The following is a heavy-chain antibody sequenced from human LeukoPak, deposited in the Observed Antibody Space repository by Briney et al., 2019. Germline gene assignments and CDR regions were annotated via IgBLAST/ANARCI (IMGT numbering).Heavy chain of an antibody. CDR3: AREWGFDSSGFYYYY. CDR2: IIPLFGTA. CDR1: GGIFSRYA. V-gene: IGHV1-69*01. J-gene: IGHJ4*02. Sequence: ASVKVSCKASGGIFSRYAISWVRQAPEQGLEWMGGIIPLFGTANYAQRFQGRLTVTADESTRTAYMELSSLRSEDTAIYYCAREWGFDSSGFYYYYWGQGTLVTVSS. D-gene: IGHD3-22*01.